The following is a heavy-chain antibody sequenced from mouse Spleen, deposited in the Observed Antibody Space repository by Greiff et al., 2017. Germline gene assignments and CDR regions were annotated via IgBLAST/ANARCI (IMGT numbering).Heavy chain of an antibody. CDR1: GYTFTSYW. V-gene: IGHV1-5*01. D-gene: IGHD1-1*01. J-gene: IGHJ1*03. Sequence: EVQLQESGTVLARPGASVKMPCKTSGYTFTSYWMHWVKQRPGQGLEWIGAIYPGNSDTSYNQKFKGKAKLTAVTSASTAYMELSSLTNEDSAVYYCTNYYGSSYWYFDVWGTGTTVTVSS. CDR3: TNYYGSSYWYFDV. CDR2: IYPGNSDT.